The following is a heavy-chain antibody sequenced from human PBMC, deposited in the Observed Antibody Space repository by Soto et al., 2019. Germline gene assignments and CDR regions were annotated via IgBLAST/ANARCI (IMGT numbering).Heavy chain of an antibody. CDR1: GGSISSSSYY. CDR3: ARSTGYGDSFFDY. D-gene: IGHD4-17*01. J-gene: IGHJ4*02. V-gene: IGHV4-39*07. CDR2: IYYSGST. Sequence: SETLSLTCTVSGGSISSSSYYWGWIRQSPGKGLEWIRSIYYSGSTNYNPSLKSRLTISIDTSKNQFSLRLASVTAADTAVYYCARSTGYGDSFFDYWGQGILVT.